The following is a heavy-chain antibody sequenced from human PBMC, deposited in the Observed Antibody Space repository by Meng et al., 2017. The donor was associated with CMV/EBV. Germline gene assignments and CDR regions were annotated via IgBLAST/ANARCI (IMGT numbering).Heavy chain of an antibody. CDR2: IYPSGST. V-gene: IGHV4-61*02. CDR3: ARGGVWFGALYQDY. Sequence: RLRPSLNLLHNCCVSGGPNSGGRYCGSWVREAGGKGREWIGRIYPSGSTNDTPSHKSRVTISVDPSKNQFSLKLGSVTAADTAVEYCARGGVWFGALYQDYWGQGTLVTVFS. J-gene: IGHJ4*02. CDR1: GGPNSGGRYC. D-gene: IGHD3-10*01.